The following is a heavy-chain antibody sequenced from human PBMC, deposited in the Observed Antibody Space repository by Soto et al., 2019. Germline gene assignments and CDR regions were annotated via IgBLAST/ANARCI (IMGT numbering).Heavy chain of an antibody. J-gene: IGHJ6*04. CDR3: ARDQGLAVADLYYHYGMDV. CDR2: TYYRSKWYN. CDR1: GDVVSSNSAA. D-gene: IGHD6-19*01. V-gene: IGHV6-1*01. Sequence: SQALSLTCAIAGDVVSSNSAAWNWIRQSPSRGLEWLGRTYYRSKWYNDYAVSVKSRITINPDTSKNQFSLQLNSVTPEDTAVYYSARDQGLAVADLYYHYGMDVWGKGSTVTVSS.